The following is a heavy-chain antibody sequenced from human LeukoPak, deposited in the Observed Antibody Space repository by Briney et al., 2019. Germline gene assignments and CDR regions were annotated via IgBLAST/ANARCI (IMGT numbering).Heavy chain of an antibody. Sequence: SETLSLTCTVSGGSISSSSYYWGWIRQPPGKGLEWIGSIYYSGSTYYNPSLKSRVTISVDTSKNQFSLKLSSVTAADTAVYYCARARHWFDPWGQGTLVTVSS. CDR1: GGSISSSSYY. CDR2: IYYSGST. J-gene: IGHJ5*02. CDR3: ARARHWFDP. V-gene: IGHV4-39*07.